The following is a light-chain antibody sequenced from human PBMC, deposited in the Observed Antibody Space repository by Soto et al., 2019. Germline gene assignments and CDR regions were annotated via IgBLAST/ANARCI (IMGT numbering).Light chain of an antibody. CDR3: QQSYSTPQVT. CDR1: QSMNTH. V-gene: IGKV1-39*01. J-gene: IGKJ4*01. Sequence: DIQMTQSPSSLSASVGNRITITCRASQSMNTHLNWYHHKPGQAPKLLIYAASNLQSGVPSRFSGSGSGTDFTLTISSLQPEDFATYYCQQSYSTPQVTFGGGTRVEFK. CDR2: AAS.